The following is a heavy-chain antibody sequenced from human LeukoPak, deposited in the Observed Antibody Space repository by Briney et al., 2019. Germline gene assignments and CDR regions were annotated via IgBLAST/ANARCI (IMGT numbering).Heavy chain of an antibody. CDR3: ARGGELPSDPYFDY. CDR2: ISYSGSS. J-gene: IGHJ4*02. Sequence: PSETLSLTCAVSGGSVSSGRYYWSWIRQPPGKGLAYIGYISYSGSSDYNPSLKSRVTISVDTSKNQFSLKLSSVTAADTAVYFCARGGELPSDPYFDYWGQGTLVTVSS. V-gene: IGHV4-61*01. CDR1: GGSVSSGRYY. D-gene: IGHD1-7*01.